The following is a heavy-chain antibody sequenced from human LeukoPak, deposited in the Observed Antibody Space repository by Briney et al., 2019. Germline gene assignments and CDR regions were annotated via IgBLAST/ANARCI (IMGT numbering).Heavy chain of an antibody. CDR1: GGSISIGSYY. V-gene: IGHV4-61*02. CDR2: MHITGST. J-gene: IGHJ4*02. CDR3: ARASFSAMFN. D-gene: IGHD5-18*01. Sequence: SETLALTCTVSGGSISIGSYYWSWIRQPAGKGLEWIGRMHITGSTNYNPSLKSRVTILVDTSKNQFSLKLNSVTAADTAVYYCARASFSAMFNWGQGTLVTVSS.